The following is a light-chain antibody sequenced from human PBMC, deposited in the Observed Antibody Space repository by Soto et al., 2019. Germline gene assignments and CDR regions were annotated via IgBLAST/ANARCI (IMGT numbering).Light chain of an antibody. Sequence: RVTQSPSALSGSEGDKVTIPCLASQTINSWLAWYQQKPGKAPKLLIYKASTLKSGVPSRFSGSGSGTEFTLTISSLQPDDFATYYCQQYGSYSDAFGQGTKV. CDR1: QTINSW. CDR2: KAS. CDR3: QQYGSYSDA. J-gene: IGKJ1*01. V-gene: IGKV1-5*03.